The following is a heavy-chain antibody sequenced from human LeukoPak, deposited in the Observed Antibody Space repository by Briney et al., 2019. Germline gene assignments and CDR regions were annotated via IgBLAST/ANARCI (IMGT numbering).Heavy chain of an antibody. V-gene: IGHV7-4-1*02. Sequence: ASVKVSCKASGYTFSRNAINWVRQAPGQGLEWMGWLNTKTGTPTYAQGFTGRFVFSLDISVSTTYLQTSNLKPEDTAVYYCARRSPSADAFDIWGQGTMVTVSS. CDR3: ARRSPSADAFDI. CDR1: GYTFSRNA. CDR2: LNTKTGTP. J-gene: IGHJ3*02.